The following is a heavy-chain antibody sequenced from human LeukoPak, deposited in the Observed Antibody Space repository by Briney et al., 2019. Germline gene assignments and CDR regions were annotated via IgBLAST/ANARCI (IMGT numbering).Heavy chain of an antibody. CDR1: DGSISSFY. J-gene: IGHJ6*03. CDR2: IYTNGST. V-gene: IGHV4-4*07. D-gene: IGHD3-10*01. Sequence: KTSETLSLTCTVSDGSISSFYWSWVRQPAGKGLEWIGRIYTNGSTKYNPSLKSRVTMSVDTSKNQFSLKMSSVTAADTAVYYCARGRHRRIAMVRGVNLYYMDVWGKGTTVTISS. CDR3: ARGRHRRIAMVRGVNLYYMDV.